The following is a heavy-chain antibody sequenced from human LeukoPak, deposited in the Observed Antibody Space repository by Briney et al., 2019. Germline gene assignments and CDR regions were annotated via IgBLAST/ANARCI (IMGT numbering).Heavy chain of an antibody. D-gene: IGHD3-9*01. V-gene: IGHV3-23*01. Sequence: PGPSLRLSCAGSAFTFNGYAFSWVRQAPGKGLEWVAVTGGSDDNTHYADSVKGRFTISRDNAKNSLYLQMNSLRAEDTAVYYCAARGPPYSDWLKGAFDIWGQGTMVTVSS. CDR1: AFTFNGYA. CDR3: AARGPPYSDWLKGAFDI. CDR2: TGGSDDNT. J-gene: IGHJ3*02.